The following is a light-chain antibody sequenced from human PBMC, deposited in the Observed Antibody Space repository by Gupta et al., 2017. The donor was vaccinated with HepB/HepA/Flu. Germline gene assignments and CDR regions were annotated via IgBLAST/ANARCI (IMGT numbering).Light chain of an antibody. V-gene: IGLV2-8*01. CDR3: SSYAGNNKYV. CDR2: EVS. Sequence: QSALTQPPSAFGSLGQSVTISCTGTSSDVGGYKYVSWYQQDPGNAPKLLIYEVSERPSWVPARFSASRSGNTASLTVSGLQAEDESYYYCSSYAGNNKYVFGSGTKVTVL. CDR1: SSDVGGYKY. J-gene: IGLJ1*01.